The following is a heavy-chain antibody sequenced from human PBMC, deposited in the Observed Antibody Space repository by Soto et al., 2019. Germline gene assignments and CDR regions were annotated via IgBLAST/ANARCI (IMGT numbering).Heavy chain of an antibody. Sequence: QVQLQESGPGLVKPSQTLSLTCTVSGGSISSGDYSWSWIRQPPGKGLEWIGYIYYSGSTYYNPSLKSRVTISVDTSNDQFYLKLSSVTAADTGVYYCARDRQIRWFGSLEYYYYGMDVLGQGTTGTVSS. D-gene: IGHD3-10*01. J-gene: IGHJ6*02. CDR3: ARDRQIRWFGSLEYYYYGMDV. V-gene: IGHV4-30-4*01. CDR1: GGSISSGDYS. CDR2: IYYSGST.